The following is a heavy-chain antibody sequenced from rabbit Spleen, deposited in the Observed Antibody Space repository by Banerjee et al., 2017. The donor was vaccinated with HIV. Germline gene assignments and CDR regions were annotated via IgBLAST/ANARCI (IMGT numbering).Heavy chain of an antibody. CDR1: GFSFSSSYD. D-gene: IGHD1-1*01. CDR2: ILSGSGNT. V-gene: IGHV1S47*01. Sequence: QERLVESGGGLVQPGASLTLTCTASGFSFSSSYDMCWVRQAPGKGLEWIACILSGSGNTYYASWAKGRFTISTSTSLNTVTLQLNSLTAADTATYFCARNYVNAFDPWGQGTLVTVS. CDR3: ARNYVNAFDP. J-gene: IGHJ2*01.